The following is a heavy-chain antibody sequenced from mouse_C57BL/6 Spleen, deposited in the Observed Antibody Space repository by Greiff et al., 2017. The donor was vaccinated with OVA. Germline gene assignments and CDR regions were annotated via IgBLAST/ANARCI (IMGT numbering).Heavy chain of an antibody. V-gene: IGHV2-5*01. CDR1: GFSLTSYG. D-gene: IGHD2-4*01. J-gene: IGHJ3*01. CDR2: IWSGGST. CDR3: AKGDDYDGCAY. Sequence: QVQLQQSGPGLVQPSQSLSLTCTVSGFSLTSYGVHWVRQSPGQGLEWLGVIWSGGSTDYNAAFMSRLSITTDNSKSHVFFKMNSLQAEDTAIYYGAKGDDYDGCAYWGQGTLVTVSA.